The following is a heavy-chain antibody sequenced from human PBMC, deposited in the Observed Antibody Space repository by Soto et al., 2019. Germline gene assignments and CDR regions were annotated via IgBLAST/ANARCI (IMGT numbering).Heavy chain of an antibody. CDR2: IYPGDSDT. D-gene: IGHD3-10*01. CDR1: GYSFTSYW. J-gene: IGHJ6*02. V-gene: IGHV5-51*01. CDR3: ARHGGSLLWFGELLFPYYYYGMDV. Sequence: GESLKISCKGSGYSFTSYWIGWVRQMPGKGLEWMGIIYPGDSDTRYSPSFQGQVTISADKSISTAYLQWSSLKASDTAMYYCARHGGSLLWFGELLFPYYYYGMDVWGQGTTVTVSS.